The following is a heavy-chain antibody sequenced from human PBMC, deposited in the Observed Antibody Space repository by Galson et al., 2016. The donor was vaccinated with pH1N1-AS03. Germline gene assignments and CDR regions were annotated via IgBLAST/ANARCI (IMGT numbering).Heavy chain of an antibody. CDR3: ARDLGYCTTTGCQREWFDP. CDR1: GGTFNSYA. CDR2: IIPILAIA. Sequence: SVKVSCKASGGTFNSYAISWVRQAPGQGLEWMGRIIPILAIANYAQRFQGRVTIIADKSTSTAYMELRSLRSDDTAVYYCARDLGYCTTTGCQREWFDPWGQGTPVTVSS. D-gene: IGHD2-2*01. J-gene: IGHJ5*02. V-gene: IGHV1-69*04.